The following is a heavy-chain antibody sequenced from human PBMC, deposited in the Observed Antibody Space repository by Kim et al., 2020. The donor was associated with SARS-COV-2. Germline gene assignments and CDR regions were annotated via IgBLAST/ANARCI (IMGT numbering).Heavy chain of an antibody. V-gene: IGHV3-7*01. J-gene: IGHJ6*02. CDR3: ARCPVSYGMDV. Sequence: YYVEAVKGRLTISRDNDKNSLYLQMNSLRAEDTAVYYCARCPVSYGMDVWGQGTTVTVSS.